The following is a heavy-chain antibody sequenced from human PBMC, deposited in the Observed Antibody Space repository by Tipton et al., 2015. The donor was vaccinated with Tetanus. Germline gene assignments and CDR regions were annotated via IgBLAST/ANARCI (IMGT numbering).Heavy chain of an antibody. CDR3: AEDRVTMVRGVCMDV. D-gene: IGHD3-10*01. CDR1: GFTFSSYS. J-gene: IGHJ6*02. CDR2: ISSSSSTI. V-gene: IGHV3-48*01. Sequence: SLRLSCAASGFTFSSYSMNWVRQAPGKGLEWVSYISSSSSTIYYADSVKGRFTISRDNAKNSLYLQMNSLRAEDTAVYYCAEDRVTMVRGVCMDVWGQGTTVTVSS.